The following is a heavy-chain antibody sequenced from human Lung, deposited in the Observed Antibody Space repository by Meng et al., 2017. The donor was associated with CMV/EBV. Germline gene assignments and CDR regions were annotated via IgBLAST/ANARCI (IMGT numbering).Heavy chain of an antibody. CDR3: SIYCSGGSCYSDACDI. J-gene: IGHJ3*02. Sequence: GGSLRLXXAASGFTFSSYGMHWVRQAPGKGLEWVAFIRYDGSNKYYADSVKGRFTISRDNSKNTLYLQMNSLRAEDTAVYYCSIYCSGGSCYSDACDIWGQGTXVTVSS. CDR2: IRYDGSNK. D-gene: IGHD2-15*01. V-gene: IGHV3-30*02. CDR1: GFTFSSYG.